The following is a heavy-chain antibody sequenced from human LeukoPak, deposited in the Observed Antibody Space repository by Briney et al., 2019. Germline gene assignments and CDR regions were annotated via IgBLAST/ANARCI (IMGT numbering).Heavy chain of an antibody. D-gene: IGHD6-19*01. Sequence: PSETLSFTCTVSGGSVSDYYWSWIRQSPGKGLEWIGYIYYTETSYNPSLKSRVTISVDTSKNQFSLKLSSVTAADTAVYFCSRAVAGSVGWFDPWGQGTLVTVSS. CDR2: IYYTET. V-gene: IGHV4-59*02. CDR3: SRAVAGSVGWFDP. CDR1: GGSVSDYY. J-gene: IGHJ5*02.